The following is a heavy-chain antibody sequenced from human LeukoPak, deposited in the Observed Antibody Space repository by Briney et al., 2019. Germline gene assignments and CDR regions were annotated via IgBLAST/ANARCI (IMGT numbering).Heavy chain of an antibody. D-gene: IGHD3-3*01. Sequence: GGSLRLSRAASVFTFSSYAMSWVRQAPGKGLEWVSAISGSGGSTYYADSVKGRFTISRDNSKNTLYLQMNSLRAEDTAVYYCAKNLPAFFRSGYSWFVPWGQGTLLTVSS. V-gene: IGHV3-23*01. CDR3: AKNLPAFFRSGYSWFVP. J-gene: IGHJ5*02. CDR1: VFTFSSYA. CDR2: ISGSGGST.